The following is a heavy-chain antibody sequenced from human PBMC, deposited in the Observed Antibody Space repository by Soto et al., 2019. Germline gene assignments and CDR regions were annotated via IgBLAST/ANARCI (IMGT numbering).Heavy chain of an antibody. CDR1: GFTVGDYA. CDR3: TRSPGWLRFSGFDP. D-gene: IGHD5-12*01. V-gene: IGHV3-49*03. CDR2: IRSKAYGGTT. J-gene: IGHJ5*02. Sequence: GGSLRLSCTASGFTVGDYAMSWFRQAPGKGLEWVGFIRSKAYGGTTEYAASVKGRFTISRDDSKSIAYLQMNSLKTEDTAVYYCTRSPGWLRFSGFDPWGQGTLVTAPQ.